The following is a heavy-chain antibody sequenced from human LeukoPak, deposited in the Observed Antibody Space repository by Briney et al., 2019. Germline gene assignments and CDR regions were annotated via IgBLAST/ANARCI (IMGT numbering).Heavy chain of an antibody. Sequence: ASVKVSCKASGDTFTTYAMSWVRQAPGQGLEWMGWINTNTGNPTYAQGFTGRFVFSLDTSVSTAYLQITSLKAEDTAVYYCARVVSSLSIAAPYWGQGTLVTVSS. CDR1: GDTFTTYA. CDR2: INTNTGNP. CDR3: ARVVSSLSIAAPY. V-gene: IGHV7-4-1*02. J-gene: IGHJ4*02. D-gene: IGHD6-6*01.